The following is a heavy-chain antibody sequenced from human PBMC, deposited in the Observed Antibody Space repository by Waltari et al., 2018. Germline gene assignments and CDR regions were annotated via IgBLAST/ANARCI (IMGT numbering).Heavy chain of an antibody. CDR2: INPNGGGT. CDR1: GYTFTGYY. D-gene: IGHD5-18*01. Sequence: QVQLVQSGAEVKKPGASVKVSCKASGYTFTGYYMHWVRQAPGQGLEWMGRINPNGGGTNYAQKFQGRVTMTRDTSISTAYMELSRLRSDDTAVYYCARDYRGYSYAVGALGYWGQGTLVTVSS. V-gene: IGHV1-2*06. CDR3: ARDYRGYSYAVGALGY. J-gene: IGHJ4*02.